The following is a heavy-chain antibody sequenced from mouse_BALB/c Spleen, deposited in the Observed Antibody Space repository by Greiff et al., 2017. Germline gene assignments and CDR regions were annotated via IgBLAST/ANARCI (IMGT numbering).Heavy chain of an antibody. CDR1: GYSITSDYA. CDR3: ARRVGRWYFDV. Sequence: DVQLQESGPGLVKPSQSLSLTCTVTGYSITSDYAWNWIRQFPGNKLEWMGYISYSGSTSYNPSLKSRISITRDTSKNQFFLQLNSVTTEDTATYYCARRVGRWYFDVWGAGTTVTVSS. V-gene: IGHV3-2*02. D-gene: IGHD4-1*01. CDR2: ISYSGST. J-gene: IGHJ1*01.